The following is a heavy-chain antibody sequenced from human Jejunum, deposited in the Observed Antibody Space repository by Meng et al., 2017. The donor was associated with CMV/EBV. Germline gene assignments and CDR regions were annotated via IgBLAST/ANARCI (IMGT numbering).Heavy chain of an antibody. J-gene: IGHJ3*02. CDR1: GFTFSSDA. D-gene: IGHD1-26*01. CDR2: ISYDGTNK. CDR3: ARGGGGSWHAFDI. V-gene: IGHV3-30*04. Sequence: SGFTFSSDALHWVRQAPGKGLEWVAVISYDGTNKYYTNSVKGRFTISRDSPRNTLYLQMNSLRADDTAVYYCARGGGGSWHAFDIWGQGTMVTVSS.